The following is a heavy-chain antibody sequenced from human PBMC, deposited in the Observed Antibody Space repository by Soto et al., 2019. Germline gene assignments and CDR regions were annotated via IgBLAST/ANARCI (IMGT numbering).Heavy chain of an antibody. CDR2: MNPNSGNT. D-gene: IGHD3-22*01. J-gene: IGHJ4*02. CDR3: ESGEYYDRIGDFLPCDY. CDR1: GYTFTSYD. V-gene: IGHV1-8*01. Sequence: QVQLVQSGAEVKKPGASVKVSCKASGYTFTSYDINWVRQATGQGLEWMGWMNPNSGNTGYAQKFQGRDAMTRKTPISTAYMAQSRLRCVYTDVYYWESGEYYDRIGDFLPCDYWGQGTLVTVSS.